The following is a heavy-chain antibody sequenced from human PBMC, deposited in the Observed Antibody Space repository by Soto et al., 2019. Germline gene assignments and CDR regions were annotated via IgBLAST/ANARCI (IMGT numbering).Heavy chain of an antibody. CDR2: ISGGGQAT. J-gene: IGHJ5*02. Sequence: EGQLLESGGGLVQPGGSLRLSCVVSGFSISNHAMTWVRQAPGEGLEWVAFISGGGQATHYVDSVKGRFIIYRDNSKNMVFLQMHSLRIEDTALSFCAKVGVATDGDYLWGQGTVVTVSS. V-gene: IGHV3-23*01. CDR3: AKVGVATDGDYL. D-gene: IGHD3-3*01. CDR1: GFSISNHA.